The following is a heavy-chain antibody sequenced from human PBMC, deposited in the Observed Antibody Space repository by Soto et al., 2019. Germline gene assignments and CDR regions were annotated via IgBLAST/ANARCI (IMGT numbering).Heavy chain of an antibody. CDR2: IYYSGST. CDR3: ARRYGGTFDY. CDR1: GGSISSYY. D-gene: IGHD2-15*01. Sequence: QVQLQESGPGLVKPSETLSLTCTVSGGSISSYYWSWIRQPPGKGLEWIGYIYYSGSTNYNPSLKSRVPISVDTSKNQFSLKLSSVTAADTAEYYCARRYGGTFDYWGQGTLVTVSS. V-gene: IGHV4-59*08. J-gene: IGHJ4*02.